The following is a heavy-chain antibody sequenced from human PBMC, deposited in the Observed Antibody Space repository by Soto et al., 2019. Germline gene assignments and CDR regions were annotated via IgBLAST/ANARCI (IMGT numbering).Heavy chain of an antibody. J-gene: IGHJ4*02. D-gene: IGHD3-22*01. V-gene: IGHV3-48*02. CDR3: ASPPYYYDSRGYYST. CDR1: GFTFSSYS. CDR2: ISSSSSTI. Sequence: EVQLVESGGGLVQPGGSLRLSCAAYGFTFSSYSMNWVRQAPGKGLEWVSYISSSSSTIYYADSVKGRFTISRDNAKNSLYLQMNSLRDEDTAVYYCASPPYYYDSRGYYSTWGQGTLVTVSS.